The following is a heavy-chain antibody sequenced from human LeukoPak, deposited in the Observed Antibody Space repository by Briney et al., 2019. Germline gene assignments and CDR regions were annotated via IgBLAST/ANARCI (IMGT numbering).Heavy chain of an antibody. J-gene: IGHJ4*02. CDR1: GSSMSSDYY. D-gene: IGHD1-26*01. CDR2: IYYSGST. V-gene: IGHV4-38-2*02. CDR3: ARTVGAAPVDY. Sequence: RASETLSLTCTVSGSSMSSDYYWGWIRQPPGKGLEWIGCIYYSGSTYYNPSLKSRVTISVDTSKNRFSLKLSSVTAADTAVYYCARTVGAAPVDYWGQGTLVTVSS.